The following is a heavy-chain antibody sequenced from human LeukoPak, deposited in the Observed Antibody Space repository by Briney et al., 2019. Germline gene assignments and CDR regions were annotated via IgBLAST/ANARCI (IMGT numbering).Heavy chain of an antibody. CDR2: INPRGGST. J-gene: IGHJ4*02. CDR1: GYTFTSYY. Sequence: ASVKVSCKASGYTFTSYYMHWVRQAPGQGPEWMGVINPRGGSTDYAQKFQGRVTMTSDTSTSTVYMELNSLTSDDTAVYFCARVGISAATADYWGQGTLVTVSS. D-gene: IGHD6-25*01. V-gene: IGHV1-46*01. CDR3: ARVGISAATADY.